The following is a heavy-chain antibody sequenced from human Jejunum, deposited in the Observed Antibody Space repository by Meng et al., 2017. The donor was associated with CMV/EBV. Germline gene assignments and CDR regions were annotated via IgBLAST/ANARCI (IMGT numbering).Heavy chain of an antibody. CDR3: ASGNDSNI. CDR2: IKPDGSEI. D-gene: IGHD3-16*01. Sequence: LSCADSGFTFSIHWVSWVRQPPGKGPEWVASIKPDGSEIQYVGSLRGRFTVSRDNARKSLYLQMNSLTAEDTAVYYCASGNDSNIWGQGTWVTVSS. J-gene: IGHJ3*02. CDR1: GFTFSIHW. V-gene: IGHV3-7*01.